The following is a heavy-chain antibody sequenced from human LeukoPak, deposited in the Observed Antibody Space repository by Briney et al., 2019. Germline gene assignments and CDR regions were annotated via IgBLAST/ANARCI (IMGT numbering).Heavy chain of an antibody. V-gene: IGHV3-30*18. CDR3: AKDRGIAVAGTEGFDP. J-gene: IGHJ5*02. D-gene: IGHD6-19*01. CDR2: ISYDGSNK. CDR1: GFTFSGHS. Sequence: PGGSLRLSCAASGFTFSGHSMNWVRQAPGKGLEWVAVISYDGSNKYYADSVKGRFTISRDNSKNTLYLQMNSLRAEDTAVYYCAKDRGIAVAGTEGFDPWGQGTLVTVSS.